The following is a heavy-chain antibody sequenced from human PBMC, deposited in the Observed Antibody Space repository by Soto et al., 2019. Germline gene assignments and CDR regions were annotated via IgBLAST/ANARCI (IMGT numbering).Heavy chain of an antibody. CDR3: ARQGSGSYNAFDI. Sequence: QLQLQESGPGLVKPSETLSLTCTVSGGSISSSSYYWGWIRHPPGKGLEWIGTIYYSGSTYYNPSLKSRVTISVDTSKNQFSLKLSSVTAADTAVYYCARQGSGSYNAFDIWGQGTVVTVSS. CDR2: IYYSGST. CDR1: GGSISSSSYY. D-gene: IGHD1-26*01. J-gene: IGHJ3*02. V-gene: IGHV4-39*01.